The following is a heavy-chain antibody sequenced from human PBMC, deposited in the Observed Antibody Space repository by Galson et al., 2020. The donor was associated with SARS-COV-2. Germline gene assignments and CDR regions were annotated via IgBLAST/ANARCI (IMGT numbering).Heavy chain of an antibody. Sequence: SETLSLTCTVSGGSISSSSYYWGWIRQPPGKGLEWIGSIYYSGSTYYNPSLKSRVTISVDTSKNQFSLKLSSVTAADTAVYYCARDESSGWYTGDAFDIWGQGTMVTVSS. CDR2: IYYSGST. D-gene: IGHD6-19*01. CDR1: GGSISSSSYY. V-gene: IGHV4-39*07. CDR3: ARDESSGWYTGDAFDI. J-gene: IGHJ3*02.